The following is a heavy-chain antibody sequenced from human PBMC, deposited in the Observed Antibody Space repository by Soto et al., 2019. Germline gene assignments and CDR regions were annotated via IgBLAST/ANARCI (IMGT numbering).Heavy chain of an antibody. CDR1: GYSFTSYW. J-gene: IGHJ6*02. D-gene: IGHD2-15*01. V-gene: IGHV5-10-1*01. Sequence: GESLKISCKGSGYSFTSYWISWVRQMPGKGLEWMGRIDPSDSYTNYSPSFQGHVTISADKSISTAYLQWSSLKASDTAMYYCARRNGSGWSYYGMDVWGQGTTVTVSS. CDR2: IDPSDSYT. CDR3: ARRNGSGWSYYGMDV.